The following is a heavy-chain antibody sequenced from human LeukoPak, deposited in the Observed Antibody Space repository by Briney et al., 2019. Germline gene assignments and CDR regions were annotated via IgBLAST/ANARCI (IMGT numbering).Heavy chain of an antibody. CDR3: AKGRVRYCSGGSCYSFDY. D-gene: IGHD2-15*01. CDR1: GLTFDDYA. V-gene: IGHV3-9*01. Sequence: PGRSLRLSCAASGLTFDDYAMHWVRQAPGKGLEWVSGISWNSGSIGYADSVKGRFTISRDNAKNSLYLQMNSLRAEDTALYYCAKGRVRYCSGGSCYSFDYWGQGTLVTVSS. J-gene: IGHJ4*02. CDR2: ISWNSGSI.